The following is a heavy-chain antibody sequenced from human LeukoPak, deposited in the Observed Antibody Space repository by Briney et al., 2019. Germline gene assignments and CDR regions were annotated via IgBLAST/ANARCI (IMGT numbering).Heavy chain of an antibody. J-gene: IGHJ3*01. V-gene: IGHV3-21*01. CDR3: ARAPSYCSGGSCYWNSAFDL. CDR2: IGSRGDYI. Sequence: AGGSLRLSCAASGFTFSSYNMNWVRQAPGKGLEWVSSIGSRGDYINYGDSVKGRFTISRDNAKNSLYLQMSSLRPDDTAVYSCARAPSYCSGGSCYWNSAFDLWGQGTMVTVSS. CDR1: GFTFSSYN. D-gene: IGHD2-15*01.